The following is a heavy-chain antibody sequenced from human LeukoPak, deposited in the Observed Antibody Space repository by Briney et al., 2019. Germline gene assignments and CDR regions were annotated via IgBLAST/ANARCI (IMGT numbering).Heavy chain of an antibody. D-gene: IGHD3-10*01. J-gene: IGHJ4*02. CDR3: ARDLITMVRGVIIGYFDY. CDR2: ICSGGST. V-gene: IGHV3-66*01. CDR1: GFTVSSNY. Sequence: GGSLRLSCAASGFTVSSNYMSWVRQAPGKGLEWVSVICSGGSTYYADSVKGRFTISRDNSKNTLYLQMNSLRAEDTAVYYCARDLITMVRGVIIGYFDYWGQGTLVTVSS.